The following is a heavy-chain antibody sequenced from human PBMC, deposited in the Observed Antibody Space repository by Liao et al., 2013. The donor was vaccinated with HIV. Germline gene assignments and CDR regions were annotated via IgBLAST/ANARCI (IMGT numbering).Heavy chain of an antibody. CDR2: IYYSGST. D-gene: IGHD3-10*01. CDR3: ASYCHWRVRGLIRAEYFQH. J-gene: IGHJ1*01. CDR1: GGSISSYY. Sequence: QLQLQESGPGLVKPSETLSLTCTVSGGSISSYYWSWIRQPPGKGLEWIGYIYYSGSTYYNPSLKSRVTISVDTSKNQFSLKLSSVTAADTAVYYCASYCHWRVRGLIRAEYFQHWGQGTLVTVSS. V-gene: IGHV4-59*08.